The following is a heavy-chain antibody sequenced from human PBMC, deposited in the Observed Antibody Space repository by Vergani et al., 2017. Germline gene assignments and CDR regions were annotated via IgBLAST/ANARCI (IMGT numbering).Heavy chain of an antibody. CDR2: IYYSGST. D-gene: IGHD6-13*01. CDR3: AITKYSSSWYVDWYFDL. J-gene: IGHJ2*01. Sequence: QLQLQESGPGLVKPSETLSLTCTVSGGSISSSSYYWGWIRQPPGKGLEWLGSIYYSGSTYNNPSLKGRVTISVDTSKNQFSLKLSSVTAADTAVYYCAITKYSSSWYVDWYFDLWGRGTLVTVSS. V-gene: IGHV4-39*01. CDR1: GGSISSSSYY.